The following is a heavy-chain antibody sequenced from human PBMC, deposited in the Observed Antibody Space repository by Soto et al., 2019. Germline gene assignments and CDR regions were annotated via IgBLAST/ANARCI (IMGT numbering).Heavy chain of an antibody. J-gene: IGHJ6*03. CDR1: GGSISSYY. CDR2: IYYSGST. D-gene: IGHD5-12*01. Sequence: PSETLSLTCTVSGGSISSYYWSWIRQPPGKGLEWIGYIYYSGSTNYNPSLKRRVTISVDMSKNQFSLKLSSVTAADTAVYYCAREAGGYDSYMDVWGKGTTVTVSS. V-gene: IGHV4-59*01. CDR3: AREAGGYDSYMDV.